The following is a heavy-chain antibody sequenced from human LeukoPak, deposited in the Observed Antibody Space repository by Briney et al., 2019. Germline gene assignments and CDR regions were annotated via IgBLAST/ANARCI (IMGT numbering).Heavy chain of an antibody. Sequence: GASVKVSCKASGYTFTSYYMHWVRQAPGQGLEWMGIINPSGGSASYAQKFQGRVTMTRDMSTSTVYMELSSLRSEDTAVYYCARDLRGRFDPWGQGTLVTVSS. J-gene: IGHJ5*02. CDR2: INPSGGSA. D-gene: IGHD3-16*01. CDR1: GYTFTSYY. V-gene: IGHV1-46*01. CDR3: ARDLRGRFDP.